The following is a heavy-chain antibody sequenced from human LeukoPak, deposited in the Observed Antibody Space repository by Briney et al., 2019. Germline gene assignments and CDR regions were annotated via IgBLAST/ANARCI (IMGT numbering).Heavy chain of an antibody. V-gene: IGHV1-18*01. CDR1: GYTFTSYG. CDR3: ARGPQLSRYFDWLLDY. CDR2: ISAYNGNT. J-gene: IGHJ4*02. Sequence: ASVKVSCMASGYTFTSYGISWVRQAPGQGLEWMGWISAYNGNTNYAQKLQGRVTMTTDTSTSTAYMELRSLRSDDTAVYYCARGPQLSRYFDWLLDYWGQGTLVTVSS. D-gene: IGHD3-9*01.